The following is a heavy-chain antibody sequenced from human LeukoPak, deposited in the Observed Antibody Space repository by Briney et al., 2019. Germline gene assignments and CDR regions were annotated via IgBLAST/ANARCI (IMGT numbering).Heavy chain of an antibody. Sequence: SGPTLVNPTQTLTLTCTFSGFSLSTSGVGVGWIRQPPGKALEWLALIYWNDDKRYSPSLKSRLTITKDTPKNQVVLTMTNMDPVDTATYYCAHSSSWYPHKYWYFDLWGRGTLVTVSS. CDR3: AHSSSWYPHKYWYFDL. V-gene: IGHV2-5*01. CDR2: IYWNDDK. J-gene: IGHJ2*01. D-gene: IGHD6-13*01. CDR1: GFSLSTSGVG.